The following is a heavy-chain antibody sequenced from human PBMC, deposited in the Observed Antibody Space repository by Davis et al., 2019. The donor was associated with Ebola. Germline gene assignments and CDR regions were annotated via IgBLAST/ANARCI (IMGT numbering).Heavy chain of an antibody. CDR2: IIPTLGIA. D-gene: IGHD2-2*02. CDR1: GGTFSSYA. V-gene: IGHV1-69*10. CDR3: ASSIGGDCSSTSCYTGHDY. J-gene: IGHJ4*02. Sequence: SVKVSCKASGGTFSSYAISWVRQAPGQGLEWMGGIIPTLGIANYAQKFQGRVTITADKSTSTAYMELSSLRSEDTAVYYCASSIGGDCSSTSCYTGHDYWGQGTLVTVSS.